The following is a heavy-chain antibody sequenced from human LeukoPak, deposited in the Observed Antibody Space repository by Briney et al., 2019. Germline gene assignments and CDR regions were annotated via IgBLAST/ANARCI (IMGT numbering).Heavy chain of an antibody. Sequence: GGSLRLSCATSGFTFDDYAMHWVRQAPGKGLEWVSGISWNSGSIGYADSAKGRFTISRDNAKNSLYLEMNSLRAEDTAFYYCAKGKGGKSSTSWYAGYFHHWGQGTLVTVSS. V-gene: IGHV3-9*01. D-gene: IGHD6-13*01. CDR3: AKGKGGKSSTSWYAGYFHH. CDR2: ISWNSGSI. J-gene: IGHJ1*01. CDR1: GFTFDDYA.